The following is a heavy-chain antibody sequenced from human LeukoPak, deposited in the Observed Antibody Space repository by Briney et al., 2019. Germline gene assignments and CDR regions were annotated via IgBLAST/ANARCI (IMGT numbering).Heavy chain of an antibody. D-gene: IGHD2-15*01. CDR3: AKYPTPVYCSGGSCYSDY. CDR2: ISGSGGST. J-gene: IGHJ4*02. V-gene: IGHV3-23*01. CDR1: GFTFSSYA. Sequence: GGSLRLSCAASGFTFSSYAMSWVRQAPGKGLEWVSAISGSGGSTYHADSVKGRFTISRDNSKNTLYLQMNSLRAEDTAVYYCAKYPTPVYCSGGSCYSDYWGQGTLVTVSS.